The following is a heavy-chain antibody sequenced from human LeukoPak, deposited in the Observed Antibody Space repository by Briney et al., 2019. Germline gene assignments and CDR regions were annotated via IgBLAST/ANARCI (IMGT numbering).Heavy chain of an antibody. CDR1: GIPFIDAW. J-gene: IGHJ4*02. V-gene: IGHV3-15*01. CDR2: IKGTTADGTT. CDR3: TWVDCSGGSCYFAS. D-gene: IGHD2-15*01. Sequence: GGSLRLSCELSGIPFIDAWMSWVRQAPGKGLEWVGRIKGTTADGTTAYAAPVKGRFLITRDDSQRMVYLQMDSLKIEDTAVYFCTWVDCSGGSCYFASWGQGTQVTVFS.